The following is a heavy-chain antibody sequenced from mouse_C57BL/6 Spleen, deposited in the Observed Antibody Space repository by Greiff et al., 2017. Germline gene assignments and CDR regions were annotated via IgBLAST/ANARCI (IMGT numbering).Heavy chain of an antibody. CDR1: EYEFPSHD. Sequence: EVKLMESGGGLVQPGESLKLSCASNEYEFPSHDMSWVRKAPEKRLELVAASNSDGGSTYYPDTMEGRFIISRDNTKKTLYLQRSRLRSEDTALYYCARHSAGYYFDYWGQGTTLTVSS. CDR2: SNSDGGST. D-gene: IGHD3-1*01. CDR3: ARHSAGYYFDY. V-gene: IGHV5-2*01. J-gene: IGHJ2*01.